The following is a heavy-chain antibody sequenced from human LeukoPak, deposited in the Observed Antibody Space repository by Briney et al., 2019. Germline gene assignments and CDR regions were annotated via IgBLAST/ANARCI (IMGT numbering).Heavy chain of an antibody. J-gene: IGHJ5*02. CDR2: ISSSGSTI. CDR3: ARDRRSGGTCVWSIDP. V-gene: IGHV3-48*04. Sequence: GGSLRLSCAASGFTFSTYSMNWVRQAPGKGLEWVSYISSSGSTIYYTDPVKGRFTISRDNAKNSLYLQMNSLRAEDTAVYYCARDRRSGGTCVWSIDPWGQGTLVTVSS. D-gene: IGHD2-15*01. CDR1: GFTFSTYS.